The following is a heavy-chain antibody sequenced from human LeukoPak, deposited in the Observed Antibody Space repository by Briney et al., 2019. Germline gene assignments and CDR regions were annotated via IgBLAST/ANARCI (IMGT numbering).Heavy chain of an antibody. V-gene: IGHV5-51*01. J-gene: IGHJ6*02. CDR2: IYPGDSGT. CDR1: GYSFTSYW. Sequence: GESLKISCKGSGYSFTSYWIGWVRQMPGKGLEWMGIIYPGDSGTRYSPSFQGQVTISADKSISTAYLQWSSLKASDTAMYYCARQTTVTKYYYYGMDVWGQGTTVTVSS. CDR3: ARQTTVTKYYYYGMDV. D-gene: IGHD4-11*01.